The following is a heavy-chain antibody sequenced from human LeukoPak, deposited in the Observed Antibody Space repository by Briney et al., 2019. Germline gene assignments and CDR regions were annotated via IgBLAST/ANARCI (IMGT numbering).Heavy chain of an antibody. CDR1: GFTFSSYG. J-gene: IGHJ4*02. V-gene: IGHV3-30*18. CDR3: AKGSYFDY. CDR2: ISYDGSDK. Sequence: GGSLRLSCAASGFTFSSYGMRWVRQAPGKGLEWVALISYDGSDKYYADSMKGRFTISRDNSKNTLYLQMNSLRAEDTAVYYCAKGSYFDYWGQGTLVTVSS.